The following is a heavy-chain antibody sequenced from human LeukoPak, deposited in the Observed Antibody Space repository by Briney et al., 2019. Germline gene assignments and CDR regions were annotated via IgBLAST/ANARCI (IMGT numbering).Heavy chain of an antibody. D-gene: IGHD5-12*01. Sequence: GGSLRLSCAASGFTFSSYSMNWVRQAPGKGLEWVSYISSSSSTIYYADSVKGRFTISRDNAKNSLYLRMNSLRDEDTAVYYCARDGTATIFNYWGQGTLVTVSS. CDR3: ARDGTATIFNY. CDR2: ISSSSSTI. CDR1: GFTFSSYS. V-gene: IGHV3-48*02. J-gene: IGHJ4*02.